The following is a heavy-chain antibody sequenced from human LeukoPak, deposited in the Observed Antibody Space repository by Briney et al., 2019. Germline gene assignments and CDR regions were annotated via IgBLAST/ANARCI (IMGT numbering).Heavy chain of an antibody. CDR1: GFTFSSYS. CDR3: VRDPDALDF. Sequence: GGSLRLSCAASGFTFSSYSMNWVRQAPGKGLEWVPYIRSSGSTIYYADSVRGRFTISRDNAKNSLYLQMNSLRDEDTAVYYCVRDPDALDFWGQGTPVTVSS. V-gene: IGHV3-48*02. J-gene: IGHJ4*02. CDR2: IRSSGSTI.